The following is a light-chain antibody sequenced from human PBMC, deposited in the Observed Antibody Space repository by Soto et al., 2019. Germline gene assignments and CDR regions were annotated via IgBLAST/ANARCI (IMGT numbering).Light chain of an antibody. J-gene: IGKJ5*01. Sequence: EVVLTQSPGTLSLSPGERATLSCRASQSVSNNYLAWYQRKPGQAPRLLIYGASSRATGIPDRFSGSGSGTDFTLTISRLEPEDFALYYCQHYGRSPITFGQGTRLEI. CDR1: QSVSNNY. CDR2: GAS. V-gene: IGKV3-20*01. CDR3: QHYGRSPIT.